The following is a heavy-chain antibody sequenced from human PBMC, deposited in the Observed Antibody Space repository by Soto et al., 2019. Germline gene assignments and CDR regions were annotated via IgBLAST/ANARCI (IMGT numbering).Heavy chain of an antibody. CDR1: GYSFAGYW. CDR3: ARQIYDSDTGPNSQYYFDS. V-gene: IGHV5-10-1*01. D-gene: IGHD3-22*01. CDR2: IDPSDSQT. Sequence: GESLKISCKGSGYSFAGYWITWVRQKPGKGLEWMGRIDPSDSQTYYSPSFRGHVTISATKSITTVFLQWSSLRASDTAMYYCARQIYDSDTGPNSQYYFDSWGQGTPVTVSS. J-gene: IGHJ4*02.